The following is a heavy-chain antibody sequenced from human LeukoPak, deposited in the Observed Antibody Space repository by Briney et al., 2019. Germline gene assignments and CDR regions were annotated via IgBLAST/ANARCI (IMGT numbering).Heavy chain of an antibody. V-gene: IGHV3-7*01. D-gene: IGHD2-21*02. J-gene: IGHJ4*02. CDR1: GFTFSSYW. Sequence: PGGPLRLSCAPSGFTFSSYWMSWVRQAPGKGREWVANIKQDGSEKYYVDSGKGRFTISRDNAKNSLYLQMNSLRAEDTAVYYCARMTAIRLYFDYWGQGTLVTVSS. CDR3: ARMTAIRLYFDY. CDR2: IKQDGSEK.